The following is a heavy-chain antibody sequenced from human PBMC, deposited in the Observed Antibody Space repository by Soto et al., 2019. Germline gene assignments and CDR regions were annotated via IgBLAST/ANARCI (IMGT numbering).Heavy chain of an antibody. V-gene: IGHV1-69*06. J-gene: IGHJ4*02. D-gene: IGHD3-3*01. Sequence: SVKVSCKASGGTLSSFINYPINWVRQAPGQGLEWMGGIVPNVGTVNYAQKFQGRVTITADKSTGTAYMEVSSLRSEDTALYYCARRDTSGFLRYFDNWGQGTLVTV. CDR2: IVPNVGTV. CDR3: ARRDTSGFLRYFDN. CDR1: GGTLSSFINYP.